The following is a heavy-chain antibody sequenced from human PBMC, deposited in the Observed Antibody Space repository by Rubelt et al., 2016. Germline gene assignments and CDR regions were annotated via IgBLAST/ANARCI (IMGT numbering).Heavy chain of an antibody. D-gene: IGHD3-3*01. J-gene: IGHJ3*02. CDR1: GGTFSSYA. Sequence: QVQLVQSGAEVKKPGSSVKVSCKASGGTFSSYAISWVRQAPGQGLEWMGGIIPIFGTANYAQKFQGRVTITADESTSTADMELSSLRTEDTAVYYCAGDILEWSDAFDIWGQGTMVTVSS. V-gene: IGHV1-69*01. CDR2: IIPIFGTA. CDR3: AGDILEWSDAFDI.